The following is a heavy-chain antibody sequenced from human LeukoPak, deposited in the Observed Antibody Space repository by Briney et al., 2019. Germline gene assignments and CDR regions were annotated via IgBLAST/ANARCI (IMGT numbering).Heavy chain of an antibody. CDR2: IIPILGIA. Sequence: GASVKVSFKSSGGTFSSYAISWVRQAPGQGLEWMGRIIPILGIANYAQKFQGRVTITADKSTSTAYMELSSLRSEDTAVYYCAAQSSGYSWYAFDIWGQGTMVTVSS. J-gene: IGHJ3*02. V-gene: IGHV1-69*04. CDR1: GGTFSSYA. D-gene: IGHD3-22*01. CDR3: AAQSSGYSWYAFDI.